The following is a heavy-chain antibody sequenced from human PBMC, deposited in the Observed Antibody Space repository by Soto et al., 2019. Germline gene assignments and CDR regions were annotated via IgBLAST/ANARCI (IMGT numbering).Heavy chain of an antibody. CDR3: ARVKVSHRFLIVVVPAAIDWFDP. CDR2: ISAYNGNT. J-gene: IGHJ5*02. CDR1: GYTFTSYG. D-gene: IGHD2-2*01. Sequence: ASVKVSCKASGYTFTSYGISWVRQAPGQGLEWMGWISAYNGNTNYAQKLQGRVTMTTDTSTSTAYMELRSLRSDDTAVYYCARVKVSHRFLIVVVPAAIDWFDPWGQGTLVTVSS. V-gene: IGHV1-18*01.